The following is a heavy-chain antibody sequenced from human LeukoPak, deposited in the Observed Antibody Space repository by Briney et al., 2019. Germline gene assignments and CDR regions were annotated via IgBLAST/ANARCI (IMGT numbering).Heavy chain of an antibody. J-gene: IGHJ6*02. CDR1: GGSFSGYY. CDR2: INHSGST. Sequence: SETLSLTCAVYGGSFSGYYWSWIRQPPGKGLEWIGEINHSGSTNYNPSLKSRVTISVDTSKNQFSQKLSSVTAADTAVYYCARGGYCSGGSCFYYYGMDVWGQGTTVTVSS. CDR3: ARGGYCSGGSCFYYYGMDV. D-gene: IGHD2-15*01. V-gene: IGHV4-34*01.